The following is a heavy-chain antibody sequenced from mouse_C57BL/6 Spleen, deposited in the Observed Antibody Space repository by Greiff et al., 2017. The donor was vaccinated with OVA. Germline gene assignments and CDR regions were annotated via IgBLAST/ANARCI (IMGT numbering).Heavy chain of an antibody. CDR3: ASHYRNYAMDY. D-gene: IGHD1-1*02. J-gene: IGHJ4*01. Sequence: EVHLVASGGGLVKPGGSLKLSCAASGFTFSDYGMHWVRQAPEKGLEWVAYISSGSSTIYYADTVKGRFTISRDNAKNTLFLQMTSLRSEDTAMYYCASHYRNYAMDYWGQGTSVTVSS. CDR1: GFTFSDYG. CDR2: ISSGSSTI. V-gene: IGHV5-17*01.